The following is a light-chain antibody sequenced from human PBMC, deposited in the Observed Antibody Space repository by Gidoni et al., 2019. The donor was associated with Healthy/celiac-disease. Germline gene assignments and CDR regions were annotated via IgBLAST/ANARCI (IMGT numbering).Light chain of an antibody. CDR3: SSYTSSSTLDVV. J-gene: IGLJ2*01. V-gene: IGLV2-14*01. CDR2: DVS. Sequence: QSALTQPDSVSGSPGQSSTISCTGTSSDVGGYNYVSWYQQHPGKAPKLMIYDVSNRTSGVSNRFSGSKSGNTASLTISGLQAEDEADYYCSSYTSSSTLDVVFGGGTKLTVL. CDR1: SSDVGGYNY.